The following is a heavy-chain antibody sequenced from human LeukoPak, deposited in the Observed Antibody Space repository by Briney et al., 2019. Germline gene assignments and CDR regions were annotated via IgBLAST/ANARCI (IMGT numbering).Heavy chain of an antibody. CDR2: ISNNGGTT. J-gene: IGHJ4*02. CDR3: VKGSEAYCDSKSDY. Sequence: GGSLRLSCSASGFTFSSYALHWVRQAPGKGLEYVSGISNNGGTTYYADSVKGRFTISRDNSKNTLSLQMGSLRPDDTAVYYCVKGSEAYCDSKSDYWGQGTLVTVSS. CDR1: GFTFSSYA. D-gene: IGHD3-22*01. V-gene: IGHV3-64D*09.